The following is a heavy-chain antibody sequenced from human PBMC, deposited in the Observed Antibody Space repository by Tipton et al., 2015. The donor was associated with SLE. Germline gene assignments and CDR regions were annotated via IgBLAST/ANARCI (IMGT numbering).Heavy chain of an antibody. J-gene: IGHJ4*02. D-gene: IGHD3-10*01. CDR2: ISWDGGST. Sequence: SLRLSCAASGFTFDDYAMHWVRQAPGKGLEWVSLISWDGGSTYYADSVKGRFTISRDNSKNSLNLQMDSLRAEDTALYYCAKDYGSGSPYYFDYWGQGTLVTVSS. CDR1: GFTFDDYA. V-gene: IGHV3-43D*04. CDR3: AKDYGSGSPYYFDY.